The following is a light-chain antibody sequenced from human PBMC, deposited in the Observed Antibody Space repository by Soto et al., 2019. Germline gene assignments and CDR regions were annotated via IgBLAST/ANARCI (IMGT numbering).Light chain of an antibody. CDR3: SSYAGSDNYV. CDR1: SSDVGGYNY. J-gene: IGLJ1*01. V-gene: IGLV2-8*01. Sequence: QSVLTQPPSASGSPGQSVTISCTGTSSDVGGYNYVSWYQHHPGKATKLLIYEVSKRPSGVPDRFSGSKYGNTASLTVSGLQAEDEADYYCSSYAGSDNYVFGTGTKVTVL. CDR2: EVS.